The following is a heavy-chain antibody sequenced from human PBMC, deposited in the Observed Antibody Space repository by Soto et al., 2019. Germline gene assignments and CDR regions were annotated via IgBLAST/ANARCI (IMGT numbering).Heavy chain of an antibody. D-gene: IGHD3-16*02. CDR3: ARGSPRGGYRSAIFDY. CDR2: INHSGST. V-gene: IGHV4-34*01. CDR1: GGSFSGYY. J-gene: IGHJ4*02. Sequence: SETLSLTCAVYGGSFSGYYWSWIRQPPGKGLEWIGEINHSGSTNYNPSLKSRVTISVDTSKNQFSLKLSSVTAADTAVYYCARGSPRGGYRSAIFDYWGQGTLVTVSS.